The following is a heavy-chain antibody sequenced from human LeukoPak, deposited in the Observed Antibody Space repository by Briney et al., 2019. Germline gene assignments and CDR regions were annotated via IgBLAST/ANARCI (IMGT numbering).Heavy chain of an antibody. CDR2: ISRSSSTI. J-gene: IGHJ3*02. CDR3: ARDSASGSYRHAFDI. V-gene: IGHV3-48*02. D-gene: IGHD1-26*01. Sequence: PGGSLRLSCAASGFTFSSYSMNWVRQAPGKGLEWVSYISRSSSTISYADSVKGRSTISRDNAKNSLYLQMNSLRDEDTAVYYCARDSASGSYRHAFDIWGQGAMVTVSS. CDR1: GFTFSSYS.